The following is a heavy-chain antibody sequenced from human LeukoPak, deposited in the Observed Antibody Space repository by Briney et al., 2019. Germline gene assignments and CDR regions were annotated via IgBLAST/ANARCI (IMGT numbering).Heavy chain of an antibody. CDR2: MNPNSGNT. CDR3: ATSAVGSGWFANYYYYYGMDV. CDR1: GYTFTSYD. D-gene: IGHD6-19*01. J-gene: IGHJ6*02. V-gene: IGHV1-8*01. Sequence: ASVTVSCKASGYTFTSYDINWVRQAPGQGLEWMGWMNPNSGNTGYAQKFQGRVTMTRNTSISTAYMELSSLRSEDTAVYYCATSAVGSGWFANYYYYYGMDVWGQGTTVTVSS.